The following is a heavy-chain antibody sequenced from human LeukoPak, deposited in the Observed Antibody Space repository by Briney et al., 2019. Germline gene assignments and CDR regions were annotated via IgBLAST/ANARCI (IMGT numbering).Heavy chain of an antibody. CDR2: ISSGSGTT. CDR1: GFIFSSYS. CDR3: AKDRGNDYGVFDY. D-gene: IGHD4-17*01. V-gene: IGHV3-48*01. J-gene: IGHJ4*02. Sequence: GGSLRLSCAASGFIFSSYSMNWVRQTPGKGLEWISYISSGSGTTYYGDSVQGRFITSRDNAKNSLHLQMNSLTAEDTGVYYCAKDRGNDYGVFDYWGQGILVTVSS.